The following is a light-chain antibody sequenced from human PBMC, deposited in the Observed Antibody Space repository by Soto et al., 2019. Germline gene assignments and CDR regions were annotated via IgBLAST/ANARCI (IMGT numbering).Light chain of an antibody. J-gene: IGKJ2*01. V-gene: IGKV3-20*01. CDR1: QSVSSN. CDR3: QQYGSSPRMYT. CDR2: RAS. Sequence: EIVMTQSPATLSVSPGERATLSCRASQSVSSNLAWYQQKPGQPPRLLIYRASTRATGVPDRFSGSGSGTDFTLTISRLEPEDFAVYYCQQYGSSPRMYTFGQGTKLEIK.